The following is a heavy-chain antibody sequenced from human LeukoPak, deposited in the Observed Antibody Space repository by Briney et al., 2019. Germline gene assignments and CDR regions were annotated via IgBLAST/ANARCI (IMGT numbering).Heavy chain of an antibody. J-gene: IGHJ5*02. CDR2: IYYSGST. Sequence: SETLSLTCTVSGGSISSSSYYWGWIRQPPGKGLEWIGSIYYSGSTNYNPSLKSRVTISVDTSKNQFSLKLSSVTAADTAVYYCARLIASTEYDFWSGYYNWFDPWGQGTLVTVSS. D-gene: IGHD3-3*01. CDR1: GGSISSSSYY. V-gene: IGHV4-39*07. CDR3: ARLIASTEYDFWSGYYNWFDP.